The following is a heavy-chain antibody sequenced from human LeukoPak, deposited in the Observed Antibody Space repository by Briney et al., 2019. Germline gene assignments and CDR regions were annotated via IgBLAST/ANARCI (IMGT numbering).Heavy chain of an antibody. CDR2: ISYDGSNK. Sequence: GGSLRLSCAASGFTFSSYAMHWVRQAPGKGLEWVAVISYDGSNKYYADSVKGRFTISRDNSKNTLYLQMNSLRAEDTAVYYCATSKDIVVVVAAFDYWGQGTLVTVSS. D-gene: IGHD2-15*01. CDR1: GFTFSSYA. V-gene: IGHV3-30*04. J-gene: IGHJ4*02. CDR3: ATSKDIVVVVAAFDY.